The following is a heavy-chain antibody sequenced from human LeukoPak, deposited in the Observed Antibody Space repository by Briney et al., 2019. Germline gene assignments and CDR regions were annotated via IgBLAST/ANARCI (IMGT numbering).Heavy chain of an antibody. V-gene: IGHV3-23*01. CDR3: AKDILGWTFDV. D-gene: IGHD3-3*01. J-gene: IGHJ3*01. Sequence: GGSLRLSCAASGFTLSNNAMAWVRQAPGKGLEWVSGIDGGRDNTHYADSVKGRFTISRDSSKNALYLQMNSLRVEDTAVYYCAKDILGWTFDVWGHGTLVTVS. CDR1: GFTLSNNA. CDR2: IDGGRDNT.